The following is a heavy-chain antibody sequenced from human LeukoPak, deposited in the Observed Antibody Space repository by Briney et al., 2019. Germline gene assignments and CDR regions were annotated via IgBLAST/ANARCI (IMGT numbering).Heavy chain of an antibody. D-gene: IGHD3-10*01. Sequence: ASVKVSCKASGYTFTIYAMNWVRQAPGQGLEWMGWINTNTGNPTYAQGFTGRFVFSLDTSVSTAYLQICSLKAEDTAVYYCARDQYITMVRGVISYWGQGTLVTVSS. CDR2: INTNTGNP. J-gene: IGHJ4*02. V-gene: IGHV7-4-1*01. CDR1: GYTFTIYA. CDR3: ARDQYITMVRGVISY.